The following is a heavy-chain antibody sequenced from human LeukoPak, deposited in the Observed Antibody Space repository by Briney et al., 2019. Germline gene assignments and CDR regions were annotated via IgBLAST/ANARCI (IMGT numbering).Heavy chain of an antibody. V-gene: IGHV1-8*03. J-gene: IGHJ5*02. Sequence: GASVQVSCKASGYTFTSYDINWVRQATGQGLEWMGWMNPNSGNTGYAQKFQGRVTITRNTSIGTAYMELSSLRSEDTAVYYCARGRYYYGSGNAWGQGTLVTVSS. CDR3: ARGRYYYGSGNA. D-gene: IGHD3-10*01. CDR2: MNPNSGNT. CDR1: GYTFTSYD.